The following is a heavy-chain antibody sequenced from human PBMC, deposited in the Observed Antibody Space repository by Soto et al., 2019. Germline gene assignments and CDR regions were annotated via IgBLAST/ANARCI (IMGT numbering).Heavy chain of an antibody. J-gene: IGHJ3*02. CDR2: TIPVFNTA. Sequence: QVQLEQSGAEVKKPGSSVKVSCKASGGTFSNQGVAWLRQAPGQGLEWMGGTIPVFNTAKYAQKFQGRFTVTADKFTNIAYMELSSLRSEDTAFYFCARGVYGSGNYYTGPSAFDIWGQGTMVIVSS. D-gene: IGHD3-10*01. CDR3: ARGVYGSGNYYTGPSAFDI. V-gene: IGHV1-69*06. CDR1: GGTFSNQG.